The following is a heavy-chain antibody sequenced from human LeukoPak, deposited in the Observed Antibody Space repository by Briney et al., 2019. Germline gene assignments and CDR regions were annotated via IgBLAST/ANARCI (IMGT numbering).Heavy chain of an antibody. Sequence: GGSLRLSCAASGFTFSSYWMSWVRQAPGKGLEWVANIKQDGSEKYYVDSVKGRFTISRDNAKNSLYLQMNSLRAEDTAVYYCARETPDSQLGDLDYWGQGTLVTVSS. CDR3: ARETPDSQLGDLDY. CDR1: GFTFSSYW. J-gene: IGHJ4*02. CDR2: IKQDGSEK. V-gene: IGHV3-7*01. D-gene: IGHD6-13*01.